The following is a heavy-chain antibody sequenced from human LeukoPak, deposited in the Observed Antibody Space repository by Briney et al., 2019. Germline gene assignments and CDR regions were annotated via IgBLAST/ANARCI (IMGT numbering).Heavy chain of an antibody. Sequence: PGGSLRLSCAASGFTFSSYAMSWVRQAPGKGLEWVSAISGSGGSTYYADSVKGRFTISRDNSKNTLYLQMNSLRAEDTAVYYCAKDSLLRFGSNWFDPWGQGTLVTVSS. CDR1: GFTFSSYA. CDR2: ISGSGGST. CDR3: AKDSLLRFGSNWFDP. V-gene: IGHV3-23*01. J-gene: IGHJ5*02. D-gene: IGHD3-10*01.